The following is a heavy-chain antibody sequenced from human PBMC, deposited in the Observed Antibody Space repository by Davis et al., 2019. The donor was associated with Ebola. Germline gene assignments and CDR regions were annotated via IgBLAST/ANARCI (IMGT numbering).Heavy chain of an antibody. CDR2: IKQDGSEK. Sequence: GGSLRLSCALPGLTFSNYWMSWVRQAPGKGPEWVAIIKQDGSEKDYVDSVKGRFTISRDNAKSSLFLHMNSLRAEDTAVYYCASGDGRGSSYDMDVWGQGTTVTVSS. D-gene: IGHD5-12*01. CDR3: ASGDGRGSSYDMDV. CDR1: GLTFSNYW. J-gene: IGHJ6*02. V-gene: IGHV3-7*03.